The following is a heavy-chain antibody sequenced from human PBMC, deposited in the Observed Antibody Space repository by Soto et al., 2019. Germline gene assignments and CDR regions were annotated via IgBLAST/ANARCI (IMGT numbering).Heavy chain of an antibody. J-gene: IGHJ6*03. V-gene: IGHV4-59*08. CDR3: ARHRREWFGELYNDYYYMDV. Sequence: PSETLSLTCTVSGGSISSYYWSWIRQPPRKGLEWIGYIYYSGSTNYNPSLKSRVTISVDTSKNQFSLKLSSVTAADTAVYYCARHRREWFGELYNDYYYMDVWGKGTTVTVSS. CDR1: GGSISSYY. D-gene: IGHD3-10*01. CDR2: IYYSGST.